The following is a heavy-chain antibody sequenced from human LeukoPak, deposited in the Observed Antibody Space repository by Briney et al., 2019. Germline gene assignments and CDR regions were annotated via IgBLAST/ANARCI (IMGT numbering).Heavy chain of an antibody. J-gene: IGHJ4*02. V-gene: IGHV3-48*04. D-gene: IGHD3-22*01. CDR3: AREAHYDSSGYHGY. Sequence: PGGSLRLSCAASGFTFSSYAMSWVRQAPGKGLEWVSYISSSGSTIYYADSVKGRFTISRDNAKNSLYLQMNSLRAEDTAVYYCAREAHYDSSGYHGYWGQGTLVTVSS. CDR2: ISSSGSTI. CDR1: GFTFSSYA.